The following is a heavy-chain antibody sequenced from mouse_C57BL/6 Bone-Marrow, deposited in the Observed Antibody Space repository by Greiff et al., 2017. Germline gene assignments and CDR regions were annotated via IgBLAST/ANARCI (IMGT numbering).Heavy chain of an antibody. CDR1: GFNIKDDY. J-gene: IGHJ2*01. V-gene: IGHV14-4*01. Sequence: VHVKQSGAELVRPGASVKLSCTASGFNIKDDYMHWVKQRPEQGLEWIGWIDPENGDTEYASKFQGKATITADTSSSTAYLQLSSLTSEDTAVYYCTTTVGYFDYWGQGTTLTVSS. CDR2: IDPENGDT. D-gene: IGHD1-1*01. CDR3: TTTVGYFDY.